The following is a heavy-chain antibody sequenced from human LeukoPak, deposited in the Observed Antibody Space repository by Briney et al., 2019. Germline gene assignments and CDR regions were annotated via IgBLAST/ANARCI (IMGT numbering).Heavy chain of an antibody. CDR1: GFTFSNYA. Sequence: PGASLRLSCAASGFTFSNYAMSWVRQAPGKGLEWVSAIVVSGGSTYYADSVKGRFSISRDNSKNTLFLQMNSLRVEDTALYYCSKWGDYDVLTGYYDSDFWGQGTLVTVSS. CDR2: IVVSGGST. CDR3: SKWGDYDVLTGYYDSDF. V-gene: IGHV3-23*01. J-gene: IGHJ4*02. D-gene: IGHD3-9*01.